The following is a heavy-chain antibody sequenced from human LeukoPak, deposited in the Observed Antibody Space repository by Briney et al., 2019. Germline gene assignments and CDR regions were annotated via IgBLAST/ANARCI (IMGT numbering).Heavy chain of an antibody. CDR2: MNPNSGNT. J-gene: IGHJ3*02. CDR1: GYTFTSYD. D-gene: IGHD3-9*01. Sequence: ASVKVSCKASGYTFTSYDINWVRQATGQGLEWMGWMNPNSGNTGYAQKFQGRVTITRNTSISTAYMELSSLRSEDTAVYYCARDLYDILTGYRGFDIWGQGTMVTVSS. CDR3: ARDLYDILTGYRGFDI. V-gene: IGHV1-8*03.